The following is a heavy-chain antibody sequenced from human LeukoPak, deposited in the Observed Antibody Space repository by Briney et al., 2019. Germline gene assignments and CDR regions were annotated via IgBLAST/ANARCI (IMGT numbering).Heavy chain of an antibody. Sequence: PGGSLRLSCVASGFNISPFWMTWVRQAPDKGLEWVANIRGDGSRLYYVDSVKGRFTISGDNAKNSLYLQMSNLRADDTSVYYCARDRNYCSSDRCYDAFDIWGQGTMVTVSS. CDR3: ARDRNYCSSDRCYDAFDI. V-gene: IGHV3-7*01. D-gene: IGHD2-15*01. CDR1: GFNISPFW. CDR2: IRGDGSRL. J-gene: IGHJ3*02.